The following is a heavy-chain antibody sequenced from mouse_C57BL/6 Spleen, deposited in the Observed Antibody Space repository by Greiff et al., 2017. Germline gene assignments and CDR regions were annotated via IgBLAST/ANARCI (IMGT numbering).Heavy chain of an antibody. CDR3: ARNDYGSRYAMDY. CDR2: INPSSGYT. J-gene: IGHJ4*01. Sequence: VKLMESGAELARPGASVKMSCKASGYTFTSYTMHWVKQRPGQGLEWIGYINPSSGYTKYNQKFKDKATLTADKSSSTAYMQLSSLTSEDSAVYYCARNDYGSRYAMDYWGQGTSVTVSS. CDR1: GYTFTSYT. D-gene: IGHD2-4*01. V-gene: IGHV1-4*01.